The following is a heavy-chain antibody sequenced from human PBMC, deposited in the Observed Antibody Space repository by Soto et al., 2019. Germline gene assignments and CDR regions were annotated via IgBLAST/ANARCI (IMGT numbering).Heavy chain of an antibody. CDR2: INHSGST. D-gene: IGHD3-10*01. CDR1: GGSFSGYY. CDR3: ATKNRAYYYGSGSYSYYYYYMDV. Sequence: SETLSLTCAVYGGSFSGYYWSWIRQPPGKGLEWIGEINHSGSTNYNPSLKSRVTISVDTSKNQFSLKLSSVTAADTAVYYCATKNRAYYYGSGSYSYYYYYMDVWGKGTTVTVSS. J-gene: IGHJ6*03. V-gene: IGHV4-34*01.